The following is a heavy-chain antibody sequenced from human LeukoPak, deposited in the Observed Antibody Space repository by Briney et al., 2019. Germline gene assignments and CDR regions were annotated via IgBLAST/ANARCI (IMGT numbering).Heavy chain of an antibody. CDR3: AKVTSSSSIYFQH. D-gene: IGHD6-6*01. V-gene: IGHV3-23*01. J-gene: IGHJ1*01. CDR1: GFSFSASS. Sequence: GGSLRLSCAASGFSFSASSMSWVRQAPGKGLEWVSAISGSGGSTYYADSVKGRFTISRDNSKNTLYLQMNSLRAEDTAVYYCAKVTSSSSIYFQHWGQGTLVTVSS. CDR2: ISGSGGST.